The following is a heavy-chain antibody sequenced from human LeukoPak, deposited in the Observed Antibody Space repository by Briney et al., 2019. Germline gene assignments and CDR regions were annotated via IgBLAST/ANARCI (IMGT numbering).Heavy chain of an antibody. CDR1: GFTFSSYE. V-gene: IGHV3-48*03. J-gene: IGHJ6*03. Sequence: PGGSLRLSCAASGFTFSSYEMNWVRQAPGKGLEWVSYISSSGSTIYYADSVKGRFTISRDNAKNSLYLQMNSLRAEDTAVYYCARRQQQLVYYYYYYYMDVWGKGTTVTVSS. CDR3: ARRQQQLVYYYYYYYMDV. D-gene: IGHD6-13*01. CDR2: ISSSGSTI.